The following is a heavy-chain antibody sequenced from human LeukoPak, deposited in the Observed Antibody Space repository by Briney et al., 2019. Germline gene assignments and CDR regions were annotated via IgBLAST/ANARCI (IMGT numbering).Heavy chain of an antibody. CDR2: IYYTGNT. CDR1: GVSISSSYSY. J-gene: IGHJ5*02. V-gene: IGHV4-39*02. Sequence: SETLSLTCTVSGVSISSSYSYWGWIRQPPGMGLEWIGSIYYTGNTYYNASLESQVSISIDTSKNQFSLKLTSVTAADTAVYYCARDNSIADRGWWFDPWGQGTLVTVSS. CDR3: ARDNSIADRGWWFDP. D-gene: IGHD4-23*01.